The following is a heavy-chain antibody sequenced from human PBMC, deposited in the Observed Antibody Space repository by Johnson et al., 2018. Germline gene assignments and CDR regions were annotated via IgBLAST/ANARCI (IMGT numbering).Heavy chain of an antibody. D-gene: IGHD3-22*01. CDR3: ARVGVHDYDSSGYYLQH. J-gene: IGHJ1*01. V-gene: IGHV3-74*01. Sequence: EVQLVESGGGLVQPGGSLRLSCAASGFTFSSYWMHWVRQAPGKGLVWVSRINSDGSSTSYADSVKGRFTISRANAKNTRYLQRNSLRAEDTAVYYCARVGVHDYDSSGYYLQHWGQGTLVTVSS. CDR1: GFTFSSYW. CDR2: INSDGSST.